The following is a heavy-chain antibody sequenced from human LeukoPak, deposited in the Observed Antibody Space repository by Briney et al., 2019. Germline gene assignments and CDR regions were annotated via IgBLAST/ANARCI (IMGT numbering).Heavy chain of an antibody. CDR3: ARLRGYYYDSSGRNWFDP. CDR2: IYYSGST. J-gene: IGHJ5*02. Sequence: PSETLSLTCTVSGGSISSSSYYWGWVRQPPGKGLEWLGSIYYSGSTYYNPSLKSRVTISVDTSKNQFYLKLSSVTAADTAVYYCARLRGYYYDSSGRNWFDPWGQGTLVTVSS. D-gene: IGHD3-22*01. V-gene: IGHV4-39*01. CDR1: GGSISSSSYY.